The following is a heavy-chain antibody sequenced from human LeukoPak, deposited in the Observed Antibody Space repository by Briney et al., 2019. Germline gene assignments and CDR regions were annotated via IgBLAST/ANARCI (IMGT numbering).Heavy chain of an antibody. Sequence: QSGGSLRLSCAASGFTFSSYGMHWVRQAPGKGLEWVAFIRYDGSNKYYADSVKGRFTISRDNSKNTLYLQMNSLRAEDTAVYYCAKDWSSNYYYFDYWGQGTLVTVSS. CDR1: GFTFSSYG. J-gene: IGHJ4*02. V-gene: IGHV3-30*02. CDR3: AKDWSSNYYYFDY. D-gene: IGHD4-11*01. CDR2: IRYDGSNK.